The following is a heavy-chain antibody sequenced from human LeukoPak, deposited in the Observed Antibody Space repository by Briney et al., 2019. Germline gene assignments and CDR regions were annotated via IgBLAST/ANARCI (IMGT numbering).Heavy chain of an antibody. V-gene: IGHV3-30*02. Sequence: GGSLRLSCAASGFTFSSYGMHWVRQAPGKGLEGVAFIRYDGSNKYYADSVKGRFTISRDNSKNTLYLQMNSLRAEDTAVYYCAKVGATRSYIWGQGTMVTVSS. CDR2: IRYDGSNK. J-gene: IGHJ3*02. D-gene: IGHD1-26*01. CDR1: GFTFSSYG. CDR3: AKVGATRSYI.